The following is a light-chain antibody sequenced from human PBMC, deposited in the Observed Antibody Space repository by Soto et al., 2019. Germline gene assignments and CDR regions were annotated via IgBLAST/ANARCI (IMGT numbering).Light chain of an antibody. CDR1: QTVRNNY. Sequence: EFVLTQSPGTLSLSPGERATLSCRASQTVRNNYLAWYQQKPGQDPRILIYGASNRATGIPERFSGSGSGTDFTLTISSLEPEDFAVYYCQQRSNWPPEGLTFGGGTKVDIK. J-gene: IGKJ4*01. V-gene: IGKV3D-20*02. CDR3: QQRSNWPPEGLT. CDR2: GAS.